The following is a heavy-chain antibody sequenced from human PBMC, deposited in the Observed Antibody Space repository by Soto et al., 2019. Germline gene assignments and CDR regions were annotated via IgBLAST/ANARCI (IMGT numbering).Heavy chain of an antibody. CDR1: GGSIRSYY. J-gene: IGHJ6*03. V-gene: IGHV4-59*01. CDR3: ARHSGCSGGSCYFYYYMDV. Sequence: SETLSLTCTFSGGSIRSYYWSWIRQPPGKGLEWIGYIYYSGSTNYNPSLKSRVTISVDTSKNQFSLKLSSVTAADTAVYYCARHSGCSGGSCYFYYYMDVWGKGTTVTVSS. CDR2: IYYSGST. D-gene: IGHD2-15*01.